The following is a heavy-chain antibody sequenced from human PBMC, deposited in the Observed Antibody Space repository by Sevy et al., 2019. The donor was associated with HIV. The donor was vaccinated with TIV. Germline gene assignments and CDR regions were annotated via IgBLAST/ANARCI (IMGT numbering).Heavy chain of an antibody. CDR2: TIPIFGTA. CDR3: AKERGEHCSGGSCYFAY. CDR1: GGTFSTYG. J-gene: IGHJ4*02. D-gene: IGHD2-15*01. Sequence: ASVKVSCKASGGTFSTYGISWVRQAPGQGLEWMGGTIPIFGTANYAQKFQGRVTITADESTSTVYMDLSSLRSEDTAVYYCAKERGEHCSGGSCYFAYWGQGTLVTVSS. V-gene: IGHV1-69*13.